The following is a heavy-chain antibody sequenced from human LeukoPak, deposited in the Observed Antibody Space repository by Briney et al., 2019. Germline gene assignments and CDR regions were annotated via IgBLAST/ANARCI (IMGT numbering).Heavy chain of an antibody. CDR3: ARGGYYDSSGFFDY. Sequence: GGSLRLSCAASGFTVDSNNLNWVRQAPGKGLEWVSVIYSGGTTKYADSVKGRFTISRDNSKNTLYLQMNSLRAEDTAVYYCARGGYYDSSGFFDYWGQGTLVTVSS. CDR1: GFTVDSNN. V-gene: IGHV3-53*05. CDR2: IYSGGTT. J-gene: IGHJ4*02. D-gene: IGHD3-22*01.